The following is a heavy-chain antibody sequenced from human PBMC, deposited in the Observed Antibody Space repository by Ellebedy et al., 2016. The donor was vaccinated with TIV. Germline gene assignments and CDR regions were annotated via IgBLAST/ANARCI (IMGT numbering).Heavy chain of an antibody. CDR3: ARVDTAMVIPLDY. CDR1: GFTFSSYS. J-gene: IGHJ4*02. V-gene: IGHV3-21*04. D-gene: IGHD5-18*01. Sequence: GESLKISXAASGFTFSSYSMNWVRQAPGKGLEWVSSISSSSSYIYYADSVKGRFTISRDNAKNSLYLQMNSLRAEDTAVYYCARVDTAMVIPLDYWGQGTLVTVSS. CDR2: ISSSSSYI.